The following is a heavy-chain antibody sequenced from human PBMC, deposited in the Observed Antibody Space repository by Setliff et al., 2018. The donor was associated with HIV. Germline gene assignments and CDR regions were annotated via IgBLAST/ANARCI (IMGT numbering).Heavy chain of an antibody. V-gene: IGHV4-39*02. CDR1: GVSISDTNYY. Sequence: LSLTCIVSGVSISDTNYYWGWIRQPPGKGLEWIGSVSYSGPTYHNPSLKSRLASFIDTSKNHFSLYLNSVTAADTAVYYCAMAVADRGVYYLNYWGQGTLVTVSS. J-gene: IGHJ4*01. D-gene: IGHD6-19*01. CDR3: AMAVADRGVYYLNY. CDR2: VSYSGPT.